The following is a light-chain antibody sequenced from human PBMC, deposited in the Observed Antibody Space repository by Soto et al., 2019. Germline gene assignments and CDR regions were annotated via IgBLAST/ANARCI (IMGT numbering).Light chain of an antibody. J-gene: IGLJ3*02. V-gene: IGLV2-14*01. Sequence: QSALTQPASVSGSPGQSITISCTGTSRDVGGYNYVSWYQQHPGKAPKLMIYEVRNRPSGVSNRFSGSKSGNTASLTISGLQAEDEADYYCSSYTISSTWVFGGGTKLTVL. CDR2: EVR. CDR1: SRDVGGYNY. CDR3: SSYTISSTWV.